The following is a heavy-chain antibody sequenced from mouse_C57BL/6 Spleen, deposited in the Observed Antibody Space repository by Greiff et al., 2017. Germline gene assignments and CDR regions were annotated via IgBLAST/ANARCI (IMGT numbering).Heavy chain of an antibody. Sequence: VQLKQSGAELAKPGASVKLSCKASGYTFTSYWMHWVKQRPGQGLEWIGYINPSSGYTKYNQKFKDKATLTADKSSSTAYMQLSSLTYEDSAVYYCAKTAQATGAMDYWGQGTSVTVSS. D-gene: IGHD3-2*02. CDR2: INPSSGYT. V-gene: IGHV1-7*01. CDR1: GYTFTSYW. CDR3: AKTAQATGAMDY. J-gene: IGHJ4*01.